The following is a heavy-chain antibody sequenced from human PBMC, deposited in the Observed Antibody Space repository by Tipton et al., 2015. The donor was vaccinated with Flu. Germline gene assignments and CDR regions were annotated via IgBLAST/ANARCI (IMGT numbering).Heavy chain of an antibody. CDR3: AIEGVTVYSSGRFPFDY. CDR1: GFTFSNYA. Sequence: SLRLSCAASGFTFSNYAMSWVRQAPGKGLEWVSGISRTGDNTYYADSVKGRFAIFRDNSKNTLYLQVNSLRAEDTAVYYCAIEGVTVYSSGRFPFDYWGQGTLVTVSS. J-gene: IGHJ4*02. CDR2: ISRTGDNT. D-gene: IGHD6-19*01. V-gene: IGHV3-23*01.